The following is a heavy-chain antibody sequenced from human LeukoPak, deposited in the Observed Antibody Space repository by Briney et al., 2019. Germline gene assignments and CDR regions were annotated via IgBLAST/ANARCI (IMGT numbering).Heavy chain of an antibody. Sequence: PGGSLRLSCAASGFAFSNAWMSWVRQAPGKGLEWVGRIKSKTDGGTTDYAAPVKGRFTISRDDSKNTLYLQMNSLKTEDTAVYYSTTDISIELELPIDYWGQGTLVTVSS. CDR1: GFAFSNAW. V-gene: IGHV3-15*01. J-gene: IGHJ4*02. CDR3: TTDISIELELPIDY. D-gene: IGHD1-7*01. CDR2: IKSKTDGGTT.